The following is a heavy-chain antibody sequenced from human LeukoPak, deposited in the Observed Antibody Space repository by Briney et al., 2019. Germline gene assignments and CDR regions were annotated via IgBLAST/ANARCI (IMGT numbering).Heavy chain of an antibody. Sequence: PSQTLSLTXTVSGGSISSGDYYWSWIRQPPGKGLEWIGYIYYSGSTYYNPSLKSRVTISVDTSKNQFSLKLSSVTAADTAVYYCARVVFPFGVVIITPGTFDYWGQGTLVTVSS. V-gene: IGHV4-30-4*08. J-gene: IGHJ4*02. CDR1: GGSISSGDYY. D-gene: IGHD3-3*01. CDR3: ARVVFPFGVVIITPGTFDY. CDR2: IYYSGST.